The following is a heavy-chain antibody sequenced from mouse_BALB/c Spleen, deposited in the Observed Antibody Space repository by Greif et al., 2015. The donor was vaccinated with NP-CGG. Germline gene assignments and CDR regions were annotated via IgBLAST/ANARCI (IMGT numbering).Heavy chain of an antibody. D-gene: IGHD1-1*01. V-gene: IGHV1S34*01. J-gene: IGHJ1*01. Sequence: LVKTGASVKISCKASGYSFTGYYMHWVKQSHGKGLEWIGYISCYNGATSYNQKFKGKATFTVDTSSSTAYMQFNSLTAEDSAVYYCAYGSSLYWYFDVWGAGTTVTVSS. CDR3: AYGSSLYWYFDV. CDR2: ISCYNGAT. CDR1: GYSFTGYY.